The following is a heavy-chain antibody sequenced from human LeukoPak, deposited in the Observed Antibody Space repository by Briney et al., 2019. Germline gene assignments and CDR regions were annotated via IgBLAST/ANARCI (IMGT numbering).Heavy chain of an antibody. V-gene: IGHV3-30*18. CDR3: AKGQGWFGESCLDY. CDR2: ISYDGSNK. CDR1: GFTFSSYG. J-gene: IGHJ4*02. Sequence: LPGGSLRLSCAASGFTFSSYGMHWVRQAPGKGPEWVAVISYDGSNKYYADSVKGRFTISRDNSKNTLYLQMNSLRAEDTAVYYCAKGQGWFGESCLDYWGQGTLVTVSS. D-gene: IGHD3-10*01.